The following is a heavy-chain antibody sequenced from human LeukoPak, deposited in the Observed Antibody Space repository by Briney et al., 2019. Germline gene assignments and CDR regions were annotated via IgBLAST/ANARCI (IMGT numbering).Heavy chain of an antibody. CDR3: ARAPLRYFDY. Sequence: PSETLSLTCTVSGGSISSGGYYWSWIRQPPGKGLEWIGYIYHSGSTYYNPSLKSRVTISVDRSKNQFSLKLSSVTAADTAVYYCARAPLRYFDYWGQGTLVTVSS. D-gene: IGHD3-16*02. CDR1: GGSISSGGYY. CDR2: IYHSGST. V-gene: IGHV4-30-2*01. J-gene: IGHJ4*02.